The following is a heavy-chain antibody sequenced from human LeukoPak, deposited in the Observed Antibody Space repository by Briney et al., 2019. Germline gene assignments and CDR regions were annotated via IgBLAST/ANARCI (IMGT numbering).Heavy chain of an antibody. V-gene: IGHV3-23*01. CDR3: AKKSTIFGVVIRDAFDI. D-gene: IGHD3-3*01. J-gene: IGHJ3*02. CDR2: ISGSGGST. Sequence: PGGSLRLSCAASGFTFSSYAMSWVRQAPGKGLEWVSAISGSGGSTYYADSVKGRFTISRDNSKNTLYLQMNSLRAEDTAVYYCAKKSTIFGVVIRDAFDIWGQGTMVTVSS. CDR1: GFTFSSYA.